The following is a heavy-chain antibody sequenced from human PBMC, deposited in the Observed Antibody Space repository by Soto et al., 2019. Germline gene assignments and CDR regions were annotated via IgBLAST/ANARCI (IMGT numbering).Heavy chain of an antibody. CDR1: GFTFSSYG. J-gene: IGHJ6*02. CDR3: ARWMATITYYYYGMDV. D-gene: IGHD5-12*01. CDR2: IWYDGSNK. Sequence: QVQLVESGGGVVQPGRSLRLSCAASGFTFSSYGMHWVRQAPGKGLEWVAVIWYDGSNKYYADSVKGRFTISRDNSKNTLYLQMNSLRAEDTAVYYCARWMATITYYYYGMDVWGQGTTVTVSS. V-gene: IGHV3-33*01.